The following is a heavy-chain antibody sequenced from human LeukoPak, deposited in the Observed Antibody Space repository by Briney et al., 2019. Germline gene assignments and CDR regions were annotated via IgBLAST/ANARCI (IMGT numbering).Heavy chain of an antibody. CDR1: GFTFDDYA. D-gene: IGHD6-19*01. V-gene: IGHV3-9*01. CDR2: ISWNSGSI. J-gene: IGHJ6*03. CDR3: AKGLYTSGRGYMDV. Sequence: PGGSLRLSCAASGFTFDDYAMHWVRQAPGKGLEWVSGISWNSGSIGYADSVKGRFTISRDNFKNRLYLQMNSLRAEDTALYYCAKGLYTSGRGYMDVWGKGTTVTISS.